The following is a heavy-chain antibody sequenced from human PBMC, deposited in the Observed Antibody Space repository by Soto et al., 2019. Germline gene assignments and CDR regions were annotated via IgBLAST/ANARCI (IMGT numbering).Heavy chain of an antibody. CDR1: GFTFSAYA. D-gene: IGHD6-19*01. CDR3: AKDHLFSGWTSGGYFDY. J-gene: IGHJ4*02. Sequence: GGSLRLSCAASGFTFSAYAMSWVRQAPGKGLEWVAVIWGTGRSKYYADSVKGRFTISRDNSKNTLYLQMNNLRAEDTAVYYCAKDHLFSGWTSGGYFDYWGQGALVTVSS. V-gene: IGHV3-23*01. CDR2: IWGTGRSK.